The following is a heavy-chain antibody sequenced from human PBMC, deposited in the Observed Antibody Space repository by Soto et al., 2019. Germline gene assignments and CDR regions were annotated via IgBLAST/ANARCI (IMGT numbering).Heavy chain of an antibody. CDR2: MNPNSGNT. D-gene: IGHD3-3*01. CDR1: GYTFTSYD. Sequence: QVQLVQSGAEVKKPGASVKVSCKASGYTFTSYDINWVRQATGQGLEWMGWMNPNSGNTGYAQKFQGRVTMTRNTSISKAYMELISLRSEDTAVYYCARAIMEYYDFWSGYYGYNWFDPWGQGTLVTVSS. V-gene: IGHV1-8*01. CDR3: ARAIMEYYDFWSGYYGYNWFDP. J-gene: IGHJ5*02.